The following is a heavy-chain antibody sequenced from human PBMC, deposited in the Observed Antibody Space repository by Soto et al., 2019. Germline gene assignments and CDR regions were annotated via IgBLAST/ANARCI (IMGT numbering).Heavy chain of an antibody. D-gene: IGHD2-2*02. CDR3: ASRRGLCSSTSCYRYYYGMDV. Sequence: PSETLSLTCAVYGGSFSGYYWSWIRHPPGKGLEWIGEINHSGSTNYNPSLKSRVTISVDTSKNQFSLKLSSVTAADTAVYYCASRRGLCSSTSCYRYYYGMDVWGQGTTVTVSS. CDR1: GGSFSGYY. CDR2: INHSGST. V-gene: IGHV4-34*01. J-gene: IGHJ6*02.